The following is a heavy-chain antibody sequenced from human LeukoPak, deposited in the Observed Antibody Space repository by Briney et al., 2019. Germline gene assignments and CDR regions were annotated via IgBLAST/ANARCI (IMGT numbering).Heavy chain of an antibody. D-gene: IGHD1-26*01. Sequence: GGSLRLSCAASGFTFSTYSMNWVRQAPGKGLEWVSCISSSSSYIYYADSVKGRFTISRDNAKNSLYLQMDSLRAEDTAVYYCTKDLGEFRATLFDYWGQGTLVTVSS. V-gene: IGHV3-21*01. J-gene: IGHJ4*02. CDR1: GFTFSTYS. CDR2: ISSSSSYI. CDR3: TKDLGEFRATLFDY.